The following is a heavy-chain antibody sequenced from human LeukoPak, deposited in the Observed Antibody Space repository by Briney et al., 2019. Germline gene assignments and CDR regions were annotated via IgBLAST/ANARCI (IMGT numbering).Heavy chain of an antibody. CDR2: TWSAGGN. V-gene: IGHV3-33*01. CDR1: GFTFSSYS. CDR3: ARENSVAATRSFDF. Sequence: GGSLRLSCSASGFTFSSYSLHWVRQAPGKGPEWVAVTWSAGGNTYVDSVKGRFTVSRDNFRKTLYLQMNSLRGEDTAVYYCARENSVAATRSFDFWGQGTMVAVS. J-gene: IGHJ3*01. D-gene: IGHD6-19*01.